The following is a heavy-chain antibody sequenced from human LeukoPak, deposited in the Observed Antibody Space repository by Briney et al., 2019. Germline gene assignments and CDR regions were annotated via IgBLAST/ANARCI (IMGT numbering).Heavy chain of an antibody. D-gene: IGHD2-21*02. CDR1: GFTFSSYG. J-gene: IGHJ4*02. V-gene: IGHV3-30*18. CDR3: AKDQNPSDVVVTATLDY. CDR2: ISYDGSNK. Sequence: GGSLRLSCAASGFTFSSYGMHWVRQAPGKGLEWVAVISYDGSNKYYADSVKGRITTSRDNSKNTLYLQINSLRAEDTAVYYCAKDQNPSDVVVTATLDYWGQGTLVTVSS.